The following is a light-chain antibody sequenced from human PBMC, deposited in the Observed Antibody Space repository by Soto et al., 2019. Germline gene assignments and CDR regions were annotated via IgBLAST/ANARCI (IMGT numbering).Light chain of an antibody. V-gene: IGKV1-39*01. Sequence: DIQMTQSPSSLSASVGDRVTITCRASQSISSYLNWYQQKPGKAPKFLIYAASSLQSGVPARFRGSGSGTDFTLTISSLQSEDFATYYCQQSYSTPYTFGQGTKLEIK. CDR3: QQSYSTPYT. CDR2: AAS. CDR1: QSISSY. J-gene: IGKJ2*01.